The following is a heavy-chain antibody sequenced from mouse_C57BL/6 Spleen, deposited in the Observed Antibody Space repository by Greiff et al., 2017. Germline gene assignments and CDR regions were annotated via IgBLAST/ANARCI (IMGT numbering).Heavy chain of an antibody. CDR3: AKADSSGYVGY. D-gene: IGHD3-2*02. Sequence: LVESGAELARPGASVKLSCKASGYTFTSYGISWVKQRTGQGLEWIGEIYPRSGNTYYNEKFKGKATLTADKSSSTAYMELRSLTSEDSAVYFCAKADSSGYVGYWGQGTTLTVSS. CDR1: GYTFTSYG. V-gene: IGHV1-81*01. CDR2: IYPRSGNT. J-gene: IGHJ2*01.